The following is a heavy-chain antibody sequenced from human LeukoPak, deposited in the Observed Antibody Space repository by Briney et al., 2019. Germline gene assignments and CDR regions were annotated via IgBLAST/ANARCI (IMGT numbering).Heavy chain of an antibody. D-gene: IGHD2-2*01. V-gene: IGHV4-61*02. CDR2: IYTSGST. Sequence: PSETLSLTCTVSGGSISSGSYYWSWIRQPAGKGLEWIGRIYTSGSTNYNPSLKSRVTISVDTSKNQFSLKLSSVTAADTAVYYCARSIVVVPAGISPFDYWGQGTLVTVSS. CDR1: GGSISSGSYY. J-gene: IGHJ4*02. CDR3: ARSIVVVPAGISPFDY.